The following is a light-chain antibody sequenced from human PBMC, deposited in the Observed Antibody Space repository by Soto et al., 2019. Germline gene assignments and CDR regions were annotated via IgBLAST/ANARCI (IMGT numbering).Light chain of an antibody. CDR3: QQYNTYST. CDR2: DAS. J-gene: IGKJ5*01. Sequence: TQSPGTLSLSPGERATLSCRASQSVSRWLAWYQQKPGKAPKALIYDASTLRSGVPSRFSGGGSGTEFTLTISSLQPDDFATYYCQQYNTYSTFGQGTRLEIK. CDR1: QSVSRW. V-gene: IGKV1-5*01.